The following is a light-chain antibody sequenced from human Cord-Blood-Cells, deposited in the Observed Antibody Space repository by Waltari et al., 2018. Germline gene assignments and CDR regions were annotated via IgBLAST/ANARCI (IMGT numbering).Light chain of an antibody. J-gene: IGKJ3*01. Sequence: DIQMTQPPSSLSASVGDRVTTTSRASQSISSYLNRYQQKPVKAPKLLIYAASSLQSGVPSRFSGSGSGTDFTLTISSLQPEDFATYYCQQSYSTPFTFGPGTKVDIK. V-gene: IGKV1-39*01. CDR1: QSISSY. CDR3: QQSYSTPFT. CDR2: AAS.